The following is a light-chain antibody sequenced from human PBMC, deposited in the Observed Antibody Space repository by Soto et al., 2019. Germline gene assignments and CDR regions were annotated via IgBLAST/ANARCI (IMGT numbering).Light chain of an antibody. CDR3: TSYAGSNIWV. J-gene: IGLJ3*02. Sequence: QSALTQPPSASGTPGQSVTISCTGTSSDVGGYNYVSWSQQYPGKAPKLMIYEVSKRPSGVPDRFSGSKSGKTASLTVSGLQPEDEADYYCTSYAGSNIWVFGGGTKLTVL. CDR2: EVS. CDR1: SSDVGGYNY. V-gene: IGLV2-8*01.